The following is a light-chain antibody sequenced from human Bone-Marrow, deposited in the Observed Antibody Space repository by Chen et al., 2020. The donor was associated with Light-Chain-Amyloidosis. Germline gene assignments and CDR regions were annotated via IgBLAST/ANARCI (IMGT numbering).Light chain of an antibody. CDR2: DDS. V-gene: IGLV3-21*02. CDR3: QVWDRSSDRPV. CDR1: TIGSTS. Sequence: YVLTQPYSVSVAPGPTATIACGGNTIGSTSVHWYQQTPGQAPLLVVYDDSDRPSGIPERLSGSNSGNTATLTISRVEAGDEADYYCQVWDRSSDRPVFGGGTKLTVL. J-gene: IGLJ3*02.